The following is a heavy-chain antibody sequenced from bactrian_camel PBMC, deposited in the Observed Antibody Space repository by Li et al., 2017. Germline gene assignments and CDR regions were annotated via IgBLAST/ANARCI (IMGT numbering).Heavy chain of an antibody. CDR3: AAGYLVGYSIAEAGTGPHLFDT. CDR1: GYSINNFY. J-gene: IGHJ6*01. CDR2: IDDDGST. Sequence: HVQLVESGGGSVQAGGSLRLSCAASGYSINNFYMGWFRQAPGKEREGVAAIDDDGSTTYADSVKGRFTISQENAKKTVYLQMNDLKPEDTAMYYCAAGYLVGYSIAEAGTGPHLFDTWGQGTQVTVS. D-gene: IGHD4*01. V-gene: IGHV3S53*01.